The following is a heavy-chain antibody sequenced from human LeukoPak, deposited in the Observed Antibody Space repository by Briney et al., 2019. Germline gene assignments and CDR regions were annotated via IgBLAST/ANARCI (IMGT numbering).Heavy chain of an antibody. CDR3: ASSQYYGSGSPFDY. CDR2: ISYDGSNK. CDR1: GFTFSSYA. D-gene: IGHD3-10*01. Sequence: PGGSLRLSCAASGFTFSSYAMHWVRQAPGKGLEWVAVISYDGSNKYYADSVKGRFTISRDNSKNTLYPQMNSLRAEDTAVYYCASSQYYGSGSPFDYWGQGTLVTVSS. V-gene: IGHV3-30*04. J-gene: IGHJ4*02.